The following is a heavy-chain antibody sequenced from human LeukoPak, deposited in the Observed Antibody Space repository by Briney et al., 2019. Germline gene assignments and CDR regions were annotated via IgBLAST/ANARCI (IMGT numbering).Heavy chain of an antibody. CDR2: INGGNGKT. CDR3: GNPGYNDILTGSFDY. D-gene: IGHD3-9*01. J-gene: IGHJ4*02. V-gene: IGHV1-3*01. CDR1: GYTFISYA. Sequence: GASVKVSCKASGYTFISYAIHWVRQAPGQRLEWMGWINGGNGKTKYSQMFQGRVSITRDTSASTAYMEVSSLSSEDTAVYYCGNPGYNDILTGSFDYWGQGTLVTVSS.